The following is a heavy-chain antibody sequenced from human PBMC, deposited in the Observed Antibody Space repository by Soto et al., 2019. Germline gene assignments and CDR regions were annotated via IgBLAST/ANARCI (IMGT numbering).Heavy chain of an antibody. Sequence: SLRLSCAASGFTVSSDYMSWVRQAPGKGLEWVSVIYSGGSTYYADSVKGRFTISRDNSKNTLYLQMNSLRAEDTAVYYCVTGSGSTPYYFDYWGQGTLVTVSS. V-gene: IGHV3-66*01. CDR2: IYSGGST. CDR3: VTGSGSTPYYFDY. CDR1: GFTVSSDY. J-gene: IGHJ4*02. D-gene: IGHD3-10*01.